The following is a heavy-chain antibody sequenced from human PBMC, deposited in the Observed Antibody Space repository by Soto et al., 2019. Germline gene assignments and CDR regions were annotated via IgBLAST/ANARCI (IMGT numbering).Heavy chain of an antibody. CDR2: ISGSGGST. CDR1: GFTFSSYA. Sequence: GGSLRLSCAASGFTFSSYAISWVRQAPGKGLEWVSAISGSGGSTYYADSVKGRFTISRDNSKNTLYLQMNSLRAEDTAVYYCAKAPKGDIVLVPAAIFHYYYYYGMDVWGQGTTVTVSS. CDR3: AKAPKGDIVLVPAAIFHYYYYYGMDV. V-gene: IGHV3-23*01. J-gene: IGHJ6*02. D-gene: IGHD2-2*02.